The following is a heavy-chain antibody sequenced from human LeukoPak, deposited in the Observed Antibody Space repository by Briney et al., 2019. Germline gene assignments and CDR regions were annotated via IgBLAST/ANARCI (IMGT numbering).Heavy chain of an antibody. Sequence: GGSLRLSCEASGFIFENYMYWVRQAPGKGLEWVTFIRQDGNNKMYADSVKGRFTISRDDSENTVFLQMNSLRPDDTAVYYCARAGGTYYGIAFDIWGQGTMVTVSS. D-gene: IGHD1-26*01. CDR1: GFIFENY. CDR3: ARAGGTYYGIAFDI. J-gene: IGHJ3*02. CDR2: IRQDGNNK. V-gene: IGHV3-30*02.